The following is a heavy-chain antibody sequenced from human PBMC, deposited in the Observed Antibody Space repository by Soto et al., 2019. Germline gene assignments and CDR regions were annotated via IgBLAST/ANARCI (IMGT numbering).Heavy chain of an antibody. Sequence: GSLRLSCAASGFTFSSYSMNWVRQAPGKGLEWVSYISSSSTIYYADSVKGRFTISRDNAKNSLYLQMNSLRAEDTAVYYCARDRMVRGVILDYWGQGTLVTVSS. V-gene: IGHV3-48*01. CDR3: ARDRMVRGVILDY. CDR2: ISSSSTI. CDR1: GFTFSSYS. J-gene: IGHJ4*02. D-gene: IGHD3-10*01.